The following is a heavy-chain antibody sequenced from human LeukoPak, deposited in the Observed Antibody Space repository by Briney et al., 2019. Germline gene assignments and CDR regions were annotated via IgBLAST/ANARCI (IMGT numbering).Heavy chain of an antibody. CDR3: ARAVGTIAAAGSDY. J-gene: IGHJ4*02. CDR2: INPSGGST. V-gene: IGHV1-46*01. Sequence: ASVKVSCKASGYTFTSYYMHWVRQAPGQGLEWMGIINPSGGSTSYAQKFQGRVTMTRDTSISTAYMELSRLRSDDTAVYYCARAVGTIAAAGSDYWGQGTLVTVSS. CDR1: GYTFTSYY. D-gene: IGHD6-13*01.